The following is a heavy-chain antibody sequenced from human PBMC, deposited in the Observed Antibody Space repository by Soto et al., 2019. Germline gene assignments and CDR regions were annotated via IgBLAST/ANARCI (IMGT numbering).Heavy chain of an antibody. CDR3: ARVDYDLLAEYWYFDL. Sequence: QVQLVQSGSEVKKPGASVKVSCKASGYTFTSYGISWVRQAPGQGLEWMGWISTYNGNTNYAQKLQGRVTMTTDTSTSTAYMELRSLRSDDTAVYSCARVDYDLLAEYWYFDLWGRGTLVTVSS. CDR1: GYTFTSYG. D-gene: IGHD3-9*01. CDR2: ISTYNGNT. J-gene: IGHJ2*01. V-gene: IGHV1-18*01.